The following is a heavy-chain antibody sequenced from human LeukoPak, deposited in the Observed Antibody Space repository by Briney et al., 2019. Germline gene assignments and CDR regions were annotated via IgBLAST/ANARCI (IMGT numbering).Heavy chain of an antibody. CDR3: ARGPTYSSGSYYAWFDP. CDR2: IIPIFGTA. D-gene: IGHD3-10*01. CDR1: GGTFGSYA. V-gene: IGHV1-69*13. J-gene: IGHJ5*02. Sequence: ASVNVSCKASGGTFGSYAINWVRQAPGQGLEWMGGIIPIFGTANYAQKFQGRVTITADESTSTAYMELSSLRSEDTAVYYCARGPTYSSGSYYAWFDPWGQGTLVTVSS.